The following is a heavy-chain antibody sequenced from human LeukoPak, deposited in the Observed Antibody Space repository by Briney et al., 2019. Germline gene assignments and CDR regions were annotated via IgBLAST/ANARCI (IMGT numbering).Heavy chain of an antibody. CDR2: IYPGDSDT. J-gene: IGHJ4*02. CDR1: GYSFTSYW. D-gene: IGHD2-2*01. CDR3: ARHVTSGPSLVPASTIASDY. Sequence: GESLKISCKGSGYSFTSYWIGWVRQMPGKGLEWMGIIYPGDSDTRYSPSFQGQVTISADKSISTAYLQWSSLKASDTAMYYCARHVTSGPSLVPASTIASDYWGQGTLVTVSS. V-gene: IGHV5-51*01.